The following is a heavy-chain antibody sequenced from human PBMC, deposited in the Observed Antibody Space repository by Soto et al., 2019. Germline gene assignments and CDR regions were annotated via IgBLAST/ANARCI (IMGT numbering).Heavy chain of an antibody. D-gene: IGHD3-3*01. J-gene: IGHJ5*02. CDR3: AKAAVVDFGVVIPHWFDP. CDR1: GFTFSSYG. V-gene: IGHV3-30*18. CDR2: ISYDGSNK. Sequence: GGSLRLSCAASGFTFSSYGMHWVRQAPGKGLEWVAVISYDGSNKYYADSVKGRFTISRDNSKNTLYLQMNSLRAEDTAVYYCAKAAVVDFGVVIPHWFDPWGQGTLVTVSS.